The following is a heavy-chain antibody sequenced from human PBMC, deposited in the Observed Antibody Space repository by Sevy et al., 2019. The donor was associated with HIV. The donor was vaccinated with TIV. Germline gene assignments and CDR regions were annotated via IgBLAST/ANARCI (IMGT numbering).Heavy chain of an antibody. V-gene: IGHV3-11*01. CDR2: ISSSGSTI. J-gene: IGHJ6*02. CDR3: ARGFEYSSSSEYYYGMDV. Sequence: GGSLRLSCAASGFTFSDYYMSWIRQAPGKGLEWVSYISSSGSTIYYADSVKGRFTISRDNAKNSLYLQMNSLRAEDMAVYYCARGFEYSSSSEYYYGMDVWGQGTTVTVSS. CDR1: GFTFSDYY. D-gene: IGHD6-6*01.